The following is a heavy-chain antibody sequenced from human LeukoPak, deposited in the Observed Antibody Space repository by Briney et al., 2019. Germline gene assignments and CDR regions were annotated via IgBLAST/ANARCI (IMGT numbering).Heavy chain of an antibody. CDR3: VRDPYNNSSY. D-gene: IGHD6-6*01. Sequence: TGGSLRLSCAASGSTLSNYWMHWVRQAPGKGLVWVSRLNNGGTYTTYADSVKGRFTISRDNAKNTLYLQMNSLRAEDTAVYYCVRDPYNNSSYWGQGTLVTVSS. CDR2: LNNGGTYT. J-gene: IGHJ4*02. CDR1: GSTLSNYW. V-gene: IGHV3-74*01.